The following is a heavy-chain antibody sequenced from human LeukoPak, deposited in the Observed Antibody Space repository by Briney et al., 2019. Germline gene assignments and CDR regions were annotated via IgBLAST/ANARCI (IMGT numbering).Heavy chain of an antibody. CDR3: AKIDYDSSGYPERHFDY. CDR2: ISGSGGST. D-gene: IGHD3-22*01. J-gene: IGHJ4*02. Sequence: GGSLRLSCAASGFTFSDYYMSWIRQAPGKGLEWVSAISGSGGSTYYADSVKGRFTISRDNSKNTLYLQMNSLRAEDTAVYYCAKIDYDSSGYPERHFDYWGQGTLVTVSS. V-gene: IGHV3-23*01. CDR1: GFTFSDYY.